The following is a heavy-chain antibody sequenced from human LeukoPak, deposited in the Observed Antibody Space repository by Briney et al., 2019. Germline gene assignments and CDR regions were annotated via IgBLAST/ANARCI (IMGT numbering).Heavy chain of an antibody. CDR2: IFYTGDS. CDR1: GVSSSSSY. Sequence: SETLSLTCTVSGVSSSSSYWSWIRQPPGKGLEWIGYIFYTGDSNHNPSFKSRVSISLDTSKDQISLKLSSVTAADTAVYYCARRDSSGWGGEFDYWGQGTLVTVSS. D-gene: IGHD6-19*01. J-gene: IGHJ4*02. V-gene: IGHV4-59*08. CDR3: ARRDSSGWGGEFDY.